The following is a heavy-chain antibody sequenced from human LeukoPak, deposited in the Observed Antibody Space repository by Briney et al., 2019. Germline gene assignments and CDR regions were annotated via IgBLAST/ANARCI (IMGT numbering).Heavy chain of an antibody. Sequence: SETLSLTCSVSGGSISSYYWTWIRQPPGKGLEWIGYIFYSGSTNYNPSLKSRVTISVDTSKNQFSLKLSSVTAADTAVYYCARGQLIAAPRPSYFDYWGQGTLVTVSS. D-gene: IGHD6-13*01. CDR1: GGSISSYY. CDR3: ARGQLIAAPRPSYFDY. V-gene: IGHV4-59*01. CDR2: IFYSGST. J-gene: IGHJ4*02.